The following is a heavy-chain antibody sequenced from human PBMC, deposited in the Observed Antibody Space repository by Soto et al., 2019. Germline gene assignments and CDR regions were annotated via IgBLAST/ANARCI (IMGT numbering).Heavy chain of an antibody. Sequence: QVQLQQWGAGPLRPLETLSLTCGVSGGSFSGYYWAWIRQAPGKGLEWIGEINDRGSINYNPSLKSGVSISVDTSTDHYALNLRSVSAADTSVYYCARESHDILTGPPWVWYFDLWGRGTLVTVSS. J-gene: IGHJ2*01. CDR2: INDRGSI. CDR1: GGSFSGYY. CDR3: ARESHDILTGPPWVWYFDL. D-gene: IGHD3-9*01. V-gene: IGHV4-34*01.